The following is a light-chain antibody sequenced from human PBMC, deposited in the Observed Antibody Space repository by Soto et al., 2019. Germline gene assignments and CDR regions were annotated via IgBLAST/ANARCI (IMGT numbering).Light chain of an antibody. J-gene: IGKJ5*01. CDR3: QQRSNWPPPIT. Sequence: EIVLTQSPATLSLSPGERATLSCRASQSFSSSLSCYQQKPGQAPRLLIYHASNRATGIPARFSGSESGTDFTLTISSLEPEYFAVYYCQQRSNWPPPITFGQGTRLEIK. CDR2: HAS. CDR1: QSFSSS. V-gene: IGKV3-11*01.